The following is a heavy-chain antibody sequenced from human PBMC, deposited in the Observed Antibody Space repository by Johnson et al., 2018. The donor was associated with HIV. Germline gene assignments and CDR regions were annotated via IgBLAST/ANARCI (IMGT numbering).Heavy chain of an antibody. J-gene: IGHJ3*02. Sequence: QVQLVESGGGVVQPGRSLILSCAASGFTFSSYGMHWVRQAPGKGLEWVAVISYDGSNKYYADSVKGRFTISRDNSKNTLYLQMNSLRAEDTAVYCCARDRAPVYSSSSTPVDAFDIWGQGTMVTVSS. CDR2: ISYDGSNK. V-gene: IGHV3-30*03. CDR1: GFTFSSYG. D-gene: IGHD6-6*01. CDR3: ARDRAPVYSSSSTPVDAFDI.